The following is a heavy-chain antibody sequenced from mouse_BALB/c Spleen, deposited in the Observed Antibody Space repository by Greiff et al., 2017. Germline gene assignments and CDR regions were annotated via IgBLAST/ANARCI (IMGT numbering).Heavy chain of an antibody. D-gene: IGHD2-4*01. V-gene: IGHV14-3*02. J-gene: IGHJ3*01. CDR2: IDPANGNT. CDR1: GFNIKDTY. Sequence: EVKLQQSGAELVKPGASVKLSCTASGFNIKDTYMHWVKQRPEQGLEWIGRIDPANGNTKYDPKFQGKATITADTSSNTAYLQLSSLTSEDTAVYYCASYYDYLAGFAYWGQGTLVTVSA. CDR3: ASYYDYLAGFAY.